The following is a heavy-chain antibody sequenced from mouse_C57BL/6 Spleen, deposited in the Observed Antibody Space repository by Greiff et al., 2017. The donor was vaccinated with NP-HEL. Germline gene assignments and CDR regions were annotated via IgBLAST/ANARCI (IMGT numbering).Heavy chain of an antibody. V-gene: IGHV1-85*01. CDR1: GYTFTSYD. D-gene: IGHD1-1*01. Sequence: VQGVESGPELVKPGASVKLSCKASGYTFTSYDINWVKQRPGQGLEWIGWIYPRDGSTKYNEKFKGKATLTVDTSSSTAYMELHSLTSEDSAVYFCARGDYGSSYEGWYFDVWGTGTTVTVSS. CDR3: ARGDYGSSYEGWYFDV. J-gene: IGHJ1*03. CDR2: IYPRDGST.